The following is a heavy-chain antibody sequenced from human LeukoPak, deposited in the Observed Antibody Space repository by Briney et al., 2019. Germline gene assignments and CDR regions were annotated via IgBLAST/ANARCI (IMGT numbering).Heavy chain of an antibody. CDR3: ARPHYYGSGSPPFDP. Sequence: GGSLRLSCAASGFSLYTYGMHWVRQAPGKGLEWVAFIRYDGSNKYYADSVKGRLTISRDNFKDTVYLQMNSLRAEDTAVYYCARPHYYGSGSPPFDPWGQGTLVTVSS. D-gene: IGHD3-10*01. CDR2: IRYDGSNK. J-gene: IGHJ5*02. CDR1: GFSLYTYG. V-gene: IGHV3-30*02.